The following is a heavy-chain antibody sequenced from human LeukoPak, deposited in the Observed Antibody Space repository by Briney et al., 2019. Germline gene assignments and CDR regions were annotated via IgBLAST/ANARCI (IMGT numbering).Heavy chain of an antibody. J-gene: IGHJ6*02. CDR1: GGSISSYY. V-gene: IGHV4-59*01. Sequence: PSETLSLTCTVSGGSISSYYWSWIRQPPGKGLEWIGYIYYSGSTNYNPSLKSRVTISVDTSKNQFSLKLSSVTAADTAVYYCARLDIVVVPAATTYYYYYGMDVWGQGTTVTVSS. CDR3: ARLDIVVVPAATTYYYYYGMDV. D-gene: IGHD2-2*03. CDR2: IYYSGST.